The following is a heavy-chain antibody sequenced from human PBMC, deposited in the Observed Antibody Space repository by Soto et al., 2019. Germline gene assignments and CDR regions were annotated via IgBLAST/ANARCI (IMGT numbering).Heavy chain of an antibody. D-gene: IGHD6-13*01. V-gene: IGHV3-30*18. J-gene: IGHJ5*02. CDR3: AKDPVPLRSIAAAAGLGWFDP. CDR1: VFTFSSYG. CDR2: ISYDGSNK. Sequence: GWSLRLSCASSVFTFSSYGMHWVRQAPGKGLEWVAVISYDGSNKYYADSVKGRFTISRDNSKNTLYLQMNSLRAEDTAVYYCAKDPVPLRSIAAAAGLGWFDPWGQGTLVTVSS.